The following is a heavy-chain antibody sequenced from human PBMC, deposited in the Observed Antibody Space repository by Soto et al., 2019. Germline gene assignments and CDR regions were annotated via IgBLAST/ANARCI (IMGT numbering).Heavy chain of an antibody. Sequence: SATLSLTSPFHGCSISHSYWSWIHQSPGKGLEWIGYIYSSGSTNYNPSLKSRVTISVDTSKNQFSLKLSSLIAADTAVYYCARHSPPFFYGSGPWDVWGQGTTVT. D-gene: IGHD3-10*01. J-gene: IGHJ6*02. V-gene: IGHV4-59*08. CDR2: IYSSGST. CDR1: GCSISHSY. CDR3: ARHSPPFFYGSGPWDV.